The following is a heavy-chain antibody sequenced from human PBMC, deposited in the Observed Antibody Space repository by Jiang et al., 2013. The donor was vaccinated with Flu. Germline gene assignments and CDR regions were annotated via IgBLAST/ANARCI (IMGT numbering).Heavy chain of an antibody. Sequence: KPTQTLTLTCTFSGFSLSISGMCVSWIRQPPGKALEWLALIDWDDDKYYSTSLKTRLTISKDTSKNQVVLTMTNMDPVDTATYYCARMVGGWSDYYYGMDVWGQGTTVTVSS. D-gene: IGHD6-19*01. V-gene: IGHV2-70*01. CDR3: ARMVGGWSDYYYGMDV. J-gene: IGHJ6*02. CDR2: IDWDDDK. CDR1: GFSLSISGMC.